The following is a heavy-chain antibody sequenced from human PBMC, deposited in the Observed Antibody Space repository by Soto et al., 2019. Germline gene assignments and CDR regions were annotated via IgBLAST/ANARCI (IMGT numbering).Heavy chain of an antibody. V-gene: IGHV4-30-2*01. CDR1: GDTISTGGYT. CDR3: ARQPYDTSDYFDY. CDR2: TYHSGNP. Sequence: PSETLSLTCDVSGDTISTGGYTWAWIRQPPGKALEWIGHTYHSGNPYYNPSLKSRVIISVDRSKNQFSLKLSSVTAADTAVYYCARQPYDTSDYFDYWGQGTLVTVSS. J-gene: IGHJ4*02. D-gene: IGHD3-22*01.